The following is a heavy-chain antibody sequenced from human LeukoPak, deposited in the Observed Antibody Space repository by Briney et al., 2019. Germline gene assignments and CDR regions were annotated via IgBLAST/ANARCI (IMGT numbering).Heavy chain of an antibody. CDR3: AGGTGFIIKD. Sequence: GGSLRLSCAASGFTFSSYNMNWVRQAPGKGLEWVSYISSSSSIIYYADSVKGRFTISRDNAKNSLYLQMNNLRVEDTAMYYCAGGTGFIIKDWGQGTLVTVSS. V-gene: IGHV3-48*01. CDR2: ISSSSSII. CDR1: GFTFSSYN. J-gene: IGHJ4*02. D-gene: IGHD3-9*01.